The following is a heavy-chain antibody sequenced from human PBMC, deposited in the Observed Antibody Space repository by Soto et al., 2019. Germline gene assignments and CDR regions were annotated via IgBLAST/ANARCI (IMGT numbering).Heavy chain of an antibody. D-gene: IGHD2-8*01. V-gene: IGHV3-49*03. CDR2: IRSKAYGGTT. CDR3: TRDSPYCTNGVCYFTDAFDI. J-gene: IGHJ3*02. Sequence: GGSLRLSCTASGFTFGGYAMSWFRQAPGKGLEWVGFIRSKAYGGTTEYAASVKGRFTISRDDSKSIAYLQMNSLKTEDTAVYYCTRDSPYCTNGVCYFTDAFDIWGQGTMVTVSS. CDR1: GFTFGGYA.